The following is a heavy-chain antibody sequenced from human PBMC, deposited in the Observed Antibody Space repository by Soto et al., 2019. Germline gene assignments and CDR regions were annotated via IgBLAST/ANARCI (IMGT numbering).Heavy chain of an antibody. CDR1: GYTFTSYG. J-gene: IGHJ4*02. Sequence: ASVKVSCKASGYTFTSYGISWVRQAPGQGLEWMGWISAYNGNTNYAQKLQGRVTMTTDTSTSTAYMELRSLRSDDTAVYYCARDTGGRGYSYGYVHLDYWGQGTLVTVSS. D-gene: IGHD5-18*01. CDR3: ARDTGGRGYSYGYVHLDY. V-gene: IGHV1-18*01. CDR2: ISAYNGNT.